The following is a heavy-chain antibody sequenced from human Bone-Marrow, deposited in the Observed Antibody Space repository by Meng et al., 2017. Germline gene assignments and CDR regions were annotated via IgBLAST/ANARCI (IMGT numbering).Heavy chain of an antibody. Sequence: QGRVGGSGGGLVKPGGSLRISCAASGFTFSDYSMSWIRQAPGKGLEWISYISSSGNTIYYADSVKGRFTISRDNAKNSLYLQMNGLRAEDTAVYYCAGDFDYWGQGTLVTVSS. CDR1: GFTFSDYS. V-gene: IGHV3-11*04. CDR2: ISSSGNTI. J-gene: IGHJ4*02. CDR3: AGDFDY.